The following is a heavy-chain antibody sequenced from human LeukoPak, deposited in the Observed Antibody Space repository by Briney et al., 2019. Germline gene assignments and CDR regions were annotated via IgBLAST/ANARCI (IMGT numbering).Heavy chain of an antibody. D-gene: IGHD3-10*01. CDR2: ISYDGSNK. CDR1: GFTFSSYG. Sequence: PGGSLRLSCAASGFTFSSYGMHWVRQVPGKGLEWVAVISYDGSNKYYADSVKGRFTISRDNSKNTVYLQMNSLRAEDTAAYYCAKEIYYGSGSFPDYWGQGTLVTVSS. CDR3: AKEIYYGSGSFPDY. V-gene: IGHV3-30*18. J-gene: IGHJ4*02.